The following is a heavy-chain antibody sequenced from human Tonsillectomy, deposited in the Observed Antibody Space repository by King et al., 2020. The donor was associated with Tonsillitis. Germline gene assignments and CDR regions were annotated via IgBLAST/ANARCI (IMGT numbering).Heavy chain of an antibody. V-gene: IGHV3-74*01. CDR3: ARERLGIVSSFDP. Sequence: VQLVESGGGLVQPGGSLRLSCAASAFTFSSYCIHWVRQTPGEGLVWVSRINSDGSSTSYADSVKGRFTISRDNAKNTVYLKMNSLRAEVTAVYYCARERLGIVSSFDPWGQGTLVTVSS. CDR1: AFTFSSYC. CDR2: INSDGSST. D-gene: IGHD2-15*01. J-gene: IGHJ5*02.